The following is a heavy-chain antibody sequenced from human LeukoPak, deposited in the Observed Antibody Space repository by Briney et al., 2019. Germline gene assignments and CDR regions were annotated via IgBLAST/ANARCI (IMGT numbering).Heavy chain of an antibody. Sequence: SETLSLTCSVSGGSISSGLYYWSWIRQPPGKGLEWIVSMHYSGSTYYNPSLKSRVTISVDTSKNQYSLRLLSVTAADTSVHYCAKNDRGRPADYWGQGTLVTVSS. CDR3: AKNDRGRPADY. V-gene: IGHV4-39*01. D-gene: IGHD1-26*01. CDR1: GGSISSGLYY. CDR2: MHYSGST. J-gene: IGHJ4*02.